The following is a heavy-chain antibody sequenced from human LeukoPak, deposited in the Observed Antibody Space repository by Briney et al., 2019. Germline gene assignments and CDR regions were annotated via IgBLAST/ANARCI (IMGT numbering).Heavy chain of an antibody. V-gene: IGHV4-59*01. J-gene: IGHJ6*03. CDR1: GGSIIRYY. CDR2: ISYSGTT. D-gene: IGHD1-1*01. Sequence: SETLSLTCTVSGGSIIRYYWSWMRQSPGKGLAWIGYISYSGTTNYKSSLKSRVTISVDTSKNQFSLKLSSVTAADTAMYYCARTTWDYYYMDVWGKGTTVTVSS. CDR3: ARTTWDYYYMDV.